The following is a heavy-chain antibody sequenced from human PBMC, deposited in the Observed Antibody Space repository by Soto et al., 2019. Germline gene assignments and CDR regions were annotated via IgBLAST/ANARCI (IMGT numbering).Heavy chain of an antibody. D-gene: IGHD3-22*01. CDR3: AASSGYNWFDP. J-gene: IGHJ5*02. Sequence: QVQLVESGGGVVQPGRSLRLSCAASGFTFSSYGMHWVRQAPGKGLEWVAVIWYDGSNKYYADSVKGRFTISRDNSKNTLDLQMNSLRAEDTAVYYCAASSGYNWFDPWGQGTLVTVSS. CDR2: IWYDGSNK. CDR1: GFTFSSYG. V-gene: IGHV3-33*01.